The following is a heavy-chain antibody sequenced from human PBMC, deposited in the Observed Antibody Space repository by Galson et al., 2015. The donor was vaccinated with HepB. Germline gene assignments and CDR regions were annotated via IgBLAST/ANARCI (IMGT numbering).Heavy chain of an antibody. D-gene: IGHD6-13*01. Sequence: SLRLSCAASGFPFSSYAMSWVRKAPGKGLEWVSAISGSGGSTYYADSVKGRFTISRDNSKNTLYLQMNSLRAEDTAVYYCAKGDSSWYVAVAFDIWGQGTMVTVSS. CDR1: GFPFSSYA. V-gene: IGHV3-23*01. CDR3: AKGDSSWYVAVAFDI. CDR2: ISGSGGST. J-gene: IGHJ3*02.